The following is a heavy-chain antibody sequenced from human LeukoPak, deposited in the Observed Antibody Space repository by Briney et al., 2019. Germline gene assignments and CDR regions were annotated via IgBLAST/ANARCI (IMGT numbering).Heavy chain of an antibody. J-gene: IGHJ4*02. CDR1: GSTFSSYA. CDR3: AKATRGPPGPYDSSGYYEYYFDY. CDR2: ISGSGGST. Sequence: PGGSLRLSCAASGSTFSSYAMSWVRQAPGKGLEWVSAISGSGGSTYYADSVKGRFTISRDNSKNTLYLQMNSLRAEDTAVYYCAKATRGPPGPYDSSGYYEYYFDYWGQGTLVTVSS. V-gene: IGHV3-23*01. D-gene: IGHD3-22*01.